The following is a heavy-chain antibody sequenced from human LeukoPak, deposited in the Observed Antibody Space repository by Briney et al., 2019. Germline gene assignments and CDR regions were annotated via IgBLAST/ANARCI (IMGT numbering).Heavy chain of an antibody. J-gene: IGHJ4*02. CDR2: IYHSGST. CDR3: ARPFDY. CDR1: GYSISSGYY. V-gene: IGHV4-38-2*01. Sequence: PSETLSLTCAVSGYSISSGYYWGWIRQPPGKGLEWIGSIYHSGSTYYNPSLKSRVTISVDTSKNQFSLKLSSVTAAGTAVYYCARPFDYWGQGTLVTVSS.